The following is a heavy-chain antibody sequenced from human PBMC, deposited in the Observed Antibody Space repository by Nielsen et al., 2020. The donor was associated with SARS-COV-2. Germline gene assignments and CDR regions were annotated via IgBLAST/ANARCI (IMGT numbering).Heavy chain of an antibody. V-gene: IGHV1-46*01. D-gene: IGHD3-3*01. CDR1: GYTFTYYF. CDR2: INPSDGST. CDR3: ARDGSHDFWSYSYFDY. J-gene: IGHJ4*02. Sequence: ASVKVSCKASGYTFTYYFIHWVRQAPGQGLEWMGIINPSDGSTRYAQKVQGRVTMTRDTSTSTAYMELSSLRSEDTAVYYCARDGSHDFWSYSYFDYWGQRTLVTVSS.